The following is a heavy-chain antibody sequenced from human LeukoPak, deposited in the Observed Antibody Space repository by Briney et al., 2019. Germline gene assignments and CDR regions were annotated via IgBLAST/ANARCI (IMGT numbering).Heavy chain of an antibody. D-gene: IGHD1-14*01. CDR3: AREPEGLTTESH. CDR1: GGTFNNYI. CDR2: IILILDIA. J-gene: IGHJ4*02. Sequence: GSSVKVSCKTSGGTFNNYIIGWVRQAPGQGLEWVGTIILILDIANYAQKFQGRVAITADTSTSTAYMELSDLGSEDTAVYFCAREPEGLTTESHWGQGTLVTVSS. V-gene: IGHV1-69*04.